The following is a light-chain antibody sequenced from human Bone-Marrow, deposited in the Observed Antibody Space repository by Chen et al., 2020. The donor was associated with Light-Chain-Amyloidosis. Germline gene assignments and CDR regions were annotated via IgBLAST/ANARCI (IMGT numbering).Light chain of an antibody. V-gene: IGKV3-20*01. CDR1: QSVSSSY. CDR3: QQYGSSPPT. J-gene: IGKJ1*01. CDR2: GAS. Sequence: EMVLTQSPGTLSSSPGERATLSCRASQSVSSSYLAWYQQTPGQAPRLLIPGASSRATGIPDRFSGSGSGTDFTLTISRLEPEDFAVYFCQQYGSSPPTFGQGTKVEIK.